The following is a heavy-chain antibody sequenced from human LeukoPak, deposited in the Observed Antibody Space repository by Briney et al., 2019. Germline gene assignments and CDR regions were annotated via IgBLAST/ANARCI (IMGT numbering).Heavy chain of an antibody. CDR1: GGSISKSSYF. J-gene: IGHJ3*02. Sequence: PSETLSLTCTVSGGSISKSSYFWGWIRQSPGKGLEWIGNIYYSGTTYYNPSLKSRVTVSVDTSKNQFSLKLSSVTAADTAVYYCARHQDAFDIWGQGTMVTVSS. CDR3: ARHQDAFDI. CDR2: IYYSGTT. V-gene: IGHV4-39*01.